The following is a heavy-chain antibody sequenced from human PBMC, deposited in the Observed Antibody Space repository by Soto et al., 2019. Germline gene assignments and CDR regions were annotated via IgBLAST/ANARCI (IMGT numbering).Heavy chain of an antibody. D-gene: IGHD3-22*01. V-gene: IGHV4-39*01. CDR2: IYYSGRT. CDR1: GGSISSSSYY. CDR3: ARYYYDSSGYRSHY. J-gene: IGHJ4*02. Sequence: QLQLQESGPGLVKPSETLSLTCTVSGGSISSSSYYWGWIRQPPGKGLEWIGSIYYSGRTYDNPSLKRRVTISVDTSKNQFSLKLSSVTAADTAVYYCARYYYDSSGYRSHYWGQGTLVTVSS.